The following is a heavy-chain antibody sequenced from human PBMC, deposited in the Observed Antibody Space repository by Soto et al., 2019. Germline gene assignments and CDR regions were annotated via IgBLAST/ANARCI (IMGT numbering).Heavy chain of an antibody. CDR3: ARSGDIVVVVAAQNWFDP. CDR1: GYTFASYD. V-gene: IGHV1-8*01. CDR2: MNPNSGNT. Sequence: ASVKVSCKASGYTFASYDINWVRQATGQGLEWMGWMNPNSGNTGYAQKFQGRVTMTRNTSISTAYMELSGLRSEDTAVYYCARSGDIVVVVAAQNWFDPWGQGTLVTVSS. J-gene: IGHJ5*02. D-gene: IGHD2-15*01.